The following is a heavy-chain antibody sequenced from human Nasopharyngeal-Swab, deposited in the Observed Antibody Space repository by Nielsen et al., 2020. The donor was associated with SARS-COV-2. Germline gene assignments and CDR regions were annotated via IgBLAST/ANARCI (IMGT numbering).Heavy chain of an antibody. V-gene: IGHV1-46*01. D-gene: IGHD1/OR15-1a*01. CDR1: GYTFTSYY. CDR2: INPSGGST. J-gene: IGHJ6*02. CDR3: ARDKWNRGYYYYGMDV. Sequence: ASVKVSCKASGYTFTSYYMHWVRQAPGQGLEWMGIINPSGGSTSYAQKFQGRVTMTRDTSTSTVYMELSSLRSEDTAVYYCARDKWNRGYYYYGMDVWGQGTTVTVSS.